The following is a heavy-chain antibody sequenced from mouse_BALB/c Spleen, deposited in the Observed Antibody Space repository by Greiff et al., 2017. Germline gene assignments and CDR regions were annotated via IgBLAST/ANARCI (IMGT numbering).Heavy chain of an antibody. J-gene: IGHJ1*01. CDR1: GYTFTSYY. CDR2: INPSNGGT. V-gene: IGHV1S81*02. Sequence: VQGVESGAELVKPGASVKLSCKASGYTFTSYYMYWVKQRPGQGLEWIGEINPSNGGTNFNEKFKSKATLTVDKSSSTAYMQLSSLTSEDSAVYYCTRRGLLNYWYFDVWGAGTTVTVSS. CDR3: TRRGLLNYWYFDV. D-gene: IGHD2-3*01.